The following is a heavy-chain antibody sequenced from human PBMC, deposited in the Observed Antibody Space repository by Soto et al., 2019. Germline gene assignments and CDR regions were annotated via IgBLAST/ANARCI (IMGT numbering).Heavy chain of an antibody. Sequence: GESLKISCEGSGYSFTGYWIVWVRQMPGKGLEWMGIVYPSDSRTKYSPSFEGQVTFSADTSTNTAYLQWTSLKASDTAMYYCARGNVANWFDPWGQGTLVTVSS. CDR1: GYSFTGYW. J-gene: IGHJ5*02. CDR3: ARGNVANWFDP. V-gene: IGHV5-51*01. CDR2: VYPSDSRT.